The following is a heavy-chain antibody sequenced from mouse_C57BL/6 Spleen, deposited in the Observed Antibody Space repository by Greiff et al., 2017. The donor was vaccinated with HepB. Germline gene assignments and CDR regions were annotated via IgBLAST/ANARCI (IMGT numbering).Heavy chain of an antibody. CDR3: AREGDYYGSSYGFAY. Sequence: EVQLVESGGGLVKPGGSLKLSCAASGFTFSDYGMHWVRQAPEKGLEWVAYISSGSSTIYYADTVKGRFTISRDNAKNTLFLQMTSLRSEDTAMYYCAREGDYYGSSYGFAYWGQGTLVTVSA. CDR2: ISSGSSTI. J-gene: IGHJ3*01. D-gene: IGHD1-1*01. CDR1: GFTFSDYG. V-gene: IGHV5-17*01.